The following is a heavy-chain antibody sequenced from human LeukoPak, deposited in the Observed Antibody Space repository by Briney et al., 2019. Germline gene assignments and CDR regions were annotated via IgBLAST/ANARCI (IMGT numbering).Heavy chain of an antibody. CDR2: ISYDGSNK. CDR1: GFTFSSYA. D-gene: IGHD1-26*01. J-gene: IGHJ4*02. Sequence: GGCLRLSCAASGFTFSSYAMHWVRQAPGKGLEWVAVISYDGSNKYYADSVKGRFTISRDNSKNTLYLQMNSLRAEDTAVYYCARVLGATTWAFFILSGPGDYWGQGTLVTVSS. CDR3: ARVLGATTWAFFILSGPGDY. V-gene: IGHV3-30-3*01.